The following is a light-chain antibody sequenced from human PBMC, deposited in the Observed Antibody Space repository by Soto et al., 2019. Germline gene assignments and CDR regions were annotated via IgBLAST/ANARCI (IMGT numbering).Light chain of an antibody. CDR1: QSPVDGDGITS. CDR3: MQDALYAT. Sequence: IGVTRTPLSLRVTLGQPASISCSSSQSPVDGDGITSLSWLHQRPGQPPRLLIYKVSNRFSGVPGRFSGSGAGTDFTLKINTVEAEDVGVYYCMQDALYATFGQGTKVDIK. CDR2: KVS. J-gene: IGKJ1*01. V-gene: IGKV2-24*01.